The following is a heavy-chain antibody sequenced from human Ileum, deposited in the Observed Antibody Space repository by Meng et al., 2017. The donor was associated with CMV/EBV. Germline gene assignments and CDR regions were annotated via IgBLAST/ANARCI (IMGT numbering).Heavy chain of an antibody. CDR1: GYTFTSYD. CDR2: MNPNSGNT. J-gene: IGHJ4*02. CDR3: ARVSRVWSSTSCYIRYYFDY. Sequence: ASVKVSCKASGYTFTSYDINWVRQATGQGLEWMGWMNPNSGNTGYAQKFQGRVTMTRNTSISTAYMELSSLRSEDTAVYYCARVSRVWSSTSCYIRYYFDYWGQGTPVTVSS. V-gene: IGHV1-8*01. D-gene: IGHD2-2*02.